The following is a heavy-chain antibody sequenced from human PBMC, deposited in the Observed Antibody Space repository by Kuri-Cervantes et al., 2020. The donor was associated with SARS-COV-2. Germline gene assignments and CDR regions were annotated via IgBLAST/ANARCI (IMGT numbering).Heavy chain of an antibody. J-gene: IGHJ5*01. Sequence: GGSLRLSCAASGFNFSRTDMHWVRQAPGKGLEWVAVISHDGKNKKCTASGKGRFTISRDNSQNTLYLHMKSLRSEDTAIYYCAKDRVGVQDSWGQGTLVTVSS. CDR1: GFNFSRTD. CDR2: ISHDGKNK. V-gene: IGHV3-30*18. D-gene: IGHD2-21*01. CDR3: AKDRVGVQDS.